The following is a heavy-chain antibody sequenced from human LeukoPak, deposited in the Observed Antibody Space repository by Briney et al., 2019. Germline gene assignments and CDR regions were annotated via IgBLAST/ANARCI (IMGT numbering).Heavy chain of an antibody. CDR2: INHSGST. CDR1: GGSFSGYY. Sequence: SETLSLTCAVYGGSFSGYYWTWVRQPPGKGLEWIAEINHSGSTNYNPSLRSLVTMSVDTSKYQFSLKLNSVTAADTAVYYCARRRGSYYHYYFDYWGQGTLVTVSS. V-gene: IGHV4-34*01. CDR3: ARRRGSYYHYYFDY. J-gene: IGHJ4*02. D-gene: IGHD1-26*01.